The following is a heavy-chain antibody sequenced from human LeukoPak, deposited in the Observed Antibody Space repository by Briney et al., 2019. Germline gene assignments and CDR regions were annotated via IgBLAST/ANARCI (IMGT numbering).Heavy chain of an antibody. Sequence: GGSLRLSCAASGFTFSNYWMSWVRQAPGKGLEWVANIKREGSEKYYVDPVKGRFTISRDNAKNSLYLQMNSLRAEDTAVYYCARDDSSSWYLFDSWGQGTLVTVSS. CDR3: ARDDSSSWYLFDS. CDR1: GFTFSNYW. CDR2: IKREGSEK. D-gene: IGHD6-13*01. V-gene: IGHV3-7*01. J-gene: IGHJ4*02.